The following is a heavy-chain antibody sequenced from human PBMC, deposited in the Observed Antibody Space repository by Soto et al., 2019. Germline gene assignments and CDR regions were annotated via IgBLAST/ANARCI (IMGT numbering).Heavy chain of an antibody. CDR2: VYYSGTT. J-gene: IGHJ3*02. D-gene: IGHD5-12*01. V-gene: IGHV4-39*01. CDR1: GGSISSSGHY. Sequence: SETLSLTCTVSGGSISSSGHYWGWIRQPPGKGLECIGSVYYSGTTYYNPSLKSRVTISVDTSKNQFSLKLSSVTAADTAVYYCARLGAYTGYETAVGAFDIWGQGTMVTVSS. CDR3: ARLGAYTGYETAVGAFDI.